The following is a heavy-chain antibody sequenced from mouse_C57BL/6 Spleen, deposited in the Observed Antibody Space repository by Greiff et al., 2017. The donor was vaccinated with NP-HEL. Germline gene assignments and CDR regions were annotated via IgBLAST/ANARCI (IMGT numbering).Heavy chain of an antibody. CDR2: IYPGSGNT. Sequence: QVQLQQSGPELVKPGASVKISCKASGYSFTSYYIHWVKQRPGQGLEWIGWIYPGSGNTKYNEKFKGPATLTADTSSRTAYMQLSSLTSEDSAVYYCARSRNWDDWYFDVWGTGTTVTVSS. CDR3: ARSRNWDDWYFDV. V-gene: IGHV1-66*01. D-gene: IGHD4-1*01. J-gene: IGHJ1*03. CDR1: GYSFTSYY.